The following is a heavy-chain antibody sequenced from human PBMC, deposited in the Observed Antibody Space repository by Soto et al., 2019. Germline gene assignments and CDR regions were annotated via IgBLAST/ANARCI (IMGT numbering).Heavy chain of an antibody. D-gene: IGHD5-12*01. Sequence: SETLSLTCTVSGGSISSGGYYWSWIRQHPGKGLEWVGYSYYTGSSYYNPSLKSRVTISVDASKNQLSLRLASVTAADTAVYYCARDLRGYSRYNYLDYWGQGIPVTVSS. V-gene: IGHV4-31*03. CDR3: ARDLRGYSRYNYLDY. CDR2: SYYTGSS. J-gene: IGHJ4*02. CDR1: GGSISSGGYY.